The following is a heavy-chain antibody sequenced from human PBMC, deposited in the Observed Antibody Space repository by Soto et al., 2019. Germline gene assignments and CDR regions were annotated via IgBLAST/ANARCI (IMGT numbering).Heavy chain of an antibody. CDR1: GFTFSDYY. D-gene: IGHD3-10*01. Sequence: PGGSLRLSCAASGFTFSDYYMSWIRQAPGKGLEWVSYISSSSSYTNYADSVKGRFTISRDNAKNSLYLQMNSLRAEDTAVYYFAREDGTMVLPFDYRAQRTLDTGSS. CDR2: ISSSSSYT. V-gene: IGHV3-11*06. J-gene: IGHJ4*02. CDR3: AREDGTMVLPFDY.